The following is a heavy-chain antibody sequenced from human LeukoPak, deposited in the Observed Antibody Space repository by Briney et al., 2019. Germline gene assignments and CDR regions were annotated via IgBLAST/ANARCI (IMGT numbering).Heavy chain of an antibody. Sequence: TGGSLRLSCAGSGFTFSNYGMHWVRQAPDKGLEWVPLISYDGSNKYYADSVKGRFTISRDNSKNTLYLQMNSLRAEDTAVYYCAKAGNAYNWHPFDRWGQGTLVTVSS. CDR1: GFTFSNYG. D-gene: IGHD1-20*01. J-gene: IGHJ1*01. CDR2: ISYDGSNK. V-gene: IGHV3-30*18. CDR3: AKAGNAYNWHPFDR.